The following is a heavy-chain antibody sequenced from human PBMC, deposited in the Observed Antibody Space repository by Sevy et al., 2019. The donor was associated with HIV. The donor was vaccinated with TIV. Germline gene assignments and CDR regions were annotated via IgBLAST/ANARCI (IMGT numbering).Heavy chain of an antibody. V-gene: IGHV3-30-3*01. CDR1: GFTFSSYA. D-gene: IGHD6-13*01. CDR2: ISYDGSNK. Sequence: GGSLRLSCAASGFTFSSYAMHWVRQAPGKGLEWVAVISYDGSNKYYADSMKGRFTISRDNSKNTLYLQMNSLRAEDTAVYYCARATSWYEVDYWGQGTLVTVSS. J-gene: IGHJ4*02. CDR3: ARATSWYEVDY.